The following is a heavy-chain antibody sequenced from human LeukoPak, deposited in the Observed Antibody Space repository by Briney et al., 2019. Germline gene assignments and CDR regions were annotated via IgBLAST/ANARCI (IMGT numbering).Heavy chain of an antibody. CDR3: ARVSYYGSGSYEPPFAY. CDR2: IYYSGST. V-gene: IGHV4-59*12. D-gene: IGHD3-10*01. J-gene: IGHJ4*02. CDR1: GGSISSYY. Sequence: SETLSLTCTVSGGSISSYYWSWIRQPPGKGLEWIGYIYYSGSTNYNPSLKSRVTISVDTSKNQFSLKLSSVTAADTAVYYCARVSYYGSGSYEPPFAYWGQGTLVTVSS.